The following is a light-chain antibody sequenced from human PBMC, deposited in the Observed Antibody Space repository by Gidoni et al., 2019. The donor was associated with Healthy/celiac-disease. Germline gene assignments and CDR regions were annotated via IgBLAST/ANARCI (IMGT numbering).Light chain of an antibody. CDR1: QSISSY. J-gene: IGKJ3*01. CDR3: QQSYSTSIT. Sequence: DIQMTQSPSSLSASVGDRVTITCRESQSISSYLNWYQQKPGKAPKLLIYAASSLQSGVPSRFSGSGSGTDFTLTISSLQPEDFATYYCQQSYSTSITFXPXTKVDIK. CDR2: AAS. V-gene: IGKV1-39*01.